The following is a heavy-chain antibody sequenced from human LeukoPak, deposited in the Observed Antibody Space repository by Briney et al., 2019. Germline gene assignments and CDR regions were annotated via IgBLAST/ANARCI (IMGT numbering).Heavy chain of an antibody. Sequence: KPSETLSLTCTASGGSISSYYWSWIRQPPGKGLEWIGYIYYSGSTNYNPSLKSRVTISVDTSKNQFSLKLSSVTAADTAVYYCASHRFLPWSFDIWGQGTMVTVSS. V-gene: IGHV4-59*01. J-gene: IGHJ3*02. D-gene: IGHD1-14*01. CDR3: ASHRFLPWSFDI. CDR2: IYYSGST. CDR1: GGSISSYY.